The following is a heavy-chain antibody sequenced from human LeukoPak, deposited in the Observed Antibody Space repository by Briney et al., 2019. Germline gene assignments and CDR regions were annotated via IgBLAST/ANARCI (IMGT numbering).Heavy chain of an antibody. D-gene: IGHD6-19*01. CDR1: GGSFSDDY. J-gene: IGHJ4*02. V-gene: IGHV4-34*01. CDR3: ARSPQQWLAKYYFDY. CDR2: INHSGST. Sequence: PSETLSLTCAVFGGSFSDDYWRWIRQPPGMGLEWIGEINHSGSTNYNPSLKSRVTISIDTSKNQFSPRLSSVTAADTAMYYCARSPQQWLAKYYFDYWGQGTLVTVSS.